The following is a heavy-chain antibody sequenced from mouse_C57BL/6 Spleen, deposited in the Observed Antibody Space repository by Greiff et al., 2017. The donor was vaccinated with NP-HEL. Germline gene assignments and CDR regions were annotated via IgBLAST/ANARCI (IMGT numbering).Heavy chain of an antibody. Sequence: LQESGPELVKPGASVKISCKASGYAFSSSWMNWVKQRPGKGLEWIGRIYPGDGDTNYNGKFKGKATLTADKSSSTAYMQLSSLTSEDSAVYFCARSYGSPPFDYWGQGTTLTVSS. CDR1: GYAFSSSW. J-gene: IGHJ2*01. CDR2: IYPGDGDT. V-gene: IGHV1-82*01. D-gene: IGHD1-1*01. CDR3: ARSYGSPPFDY.